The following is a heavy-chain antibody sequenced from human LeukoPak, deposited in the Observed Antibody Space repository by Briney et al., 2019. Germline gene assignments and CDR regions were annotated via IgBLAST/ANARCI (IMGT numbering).Heavy chain of an antibody. CDR1: GFIFSTYW. V-gene: IGHV3-7*01. J-gene: IGHJ6*02. Sequence: GGSLRLSCAASGFIFSTYWMSWVRQAPGKGLEWVANIKEGGSESHYVDSVKGRFTISRDNAKNSLYLQMNYLRAEDTAVYFCAKAGLLWFGESWMDVWGQGTTVTVSS. D-gene: IGHD3-10*01. CDR3: AKAGLLWFGESWMDV. CDR2: IKEGGSES.